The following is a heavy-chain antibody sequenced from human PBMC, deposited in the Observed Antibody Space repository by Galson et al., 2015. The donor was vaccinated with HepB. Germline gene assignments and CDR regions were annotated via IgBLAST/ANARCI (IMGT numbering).Heavy chain of an antibody. CDR3: AKNGGAFDI. Sequence: SLRLSCAASGFTFSSNWMTWVRQAPGRGLEWVANIKPDGRERNYGDSVKGRFTISRDNAKNSLYLQMNSLRAEDTAVYYCAKNGGAFDIWGQGTMVIVSS. J-gene: IGHJ3*02. CDR2: IKPDGRER. CDR1: GFTFSSNW. V-gene: IGHV3-7*03. D-gene: IGHD2-8*01.